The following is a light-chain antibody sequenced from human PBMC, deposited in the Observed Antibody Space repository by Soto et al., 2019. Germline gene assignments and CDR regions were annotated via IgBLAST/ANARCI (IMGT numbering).Light chain of an antibody. CDR1: SSNIGAGYD. Sequence: QSVLTQPPSMSGAPGQRVTISCTGSSSNIGAGYDVHWYQQYPGTAPKLLIFDNNNRPSGVPDRFSGSKSDTSASLAITGLQAEDEADYYCQSFDTSLSGFVVFGGGTKLTVL. CDR2: DNN. CDR3: QSFDTSLSGFVV. V-gene: IGLV1-40*01. J-gene: IGLJ2*01.